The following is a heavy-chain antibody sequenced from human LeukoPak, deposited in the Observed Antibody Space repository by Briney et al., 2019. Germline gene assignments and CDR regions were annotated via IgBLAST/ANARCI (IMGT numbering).Heavy chain of an antibody. CDR2: INHSGST. V-gene: IGHV4-34*01. J-gene: IGHJ4*02. CDR3: ARGRYSFAY. D-gene: IGHD5-18*01. Sequence: SETLSLTCAVYGGSFSGYYWSWIRQPPGKGLEWIGEINHSGSTNYNPSLKSRVTITVDTSKNQFSLNLRSVTAADTAVYYCARGRYSFAYWGQGTLVTVSS. CDR1: GGSFSGYY.